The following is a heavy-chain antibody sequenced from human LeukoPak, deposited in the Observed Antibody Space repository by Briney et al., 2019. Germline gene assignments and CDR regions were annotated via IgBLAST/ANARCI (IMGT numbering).Heavy chain of an antibody. J-gene: IGHJ4*02. CDR2: ISAYNGNT. Sequence: ASVKVSCKASGYTFTSYGISWVRQAPGQGLEWMGWISAYNGNTNYAQKLQGRVTMTTDTSTSTAYMELRSLRSDDTAVYYCASAKEEYSSSSALDYWGQGTLVTVSS. D-gene: IGHD6-6*01. CDR1: GYTFTSYG. V-gene: IGHV1-18*01. CDR3: ASAKEEYSSSSALDY.